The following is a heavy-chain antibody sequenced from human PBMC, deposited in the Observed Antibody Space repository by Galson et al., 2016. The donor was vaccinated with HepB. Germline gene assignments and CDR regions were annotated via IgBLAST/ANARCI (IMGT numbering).Heavy chain of an antibody. CDR2: IYWNDDK. V-gene: IGHV2-5*01. D-gene: IGHD3-3*01. Sequence: PALVKPTQTLTLTCTLSGFSLTTSGVGVGWIRQPPGKALEWLALIYWNDDKRYSPSLKSRLTITKDISKNLVVLTMTNMDPVDTATYYCARTPPRFSEWLYYFDFWGQGTLVTVSS. CDR3: ARTPPRFSEWLYYFDF. J-gene: IGHJ4*02. CDR1: GFSLTTSGVG.